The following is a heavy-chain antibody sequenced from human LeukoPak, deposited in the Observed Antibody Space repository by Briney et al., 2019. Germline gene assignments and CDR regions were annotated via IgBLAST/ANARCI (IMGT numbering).Heavy chain of an antibody. CDR2: ISSSGSTI. V-gene: IGHV3-48*03. CDR1: GFTFSSYE. D-gene: IGHD3-3*01. J-gene: IGHJ3*02. Sequence: PGGSLRLSCAASGFTFSSYEMNWVRQAPGKGLEWVSYISSSGSTIYCADSVKGRFTISRDNAKNSLYLQMNSLRAEDTAVYYCARMEDAFDIWGQGTMVTVSS. CDR3: ARMEDAFDI.